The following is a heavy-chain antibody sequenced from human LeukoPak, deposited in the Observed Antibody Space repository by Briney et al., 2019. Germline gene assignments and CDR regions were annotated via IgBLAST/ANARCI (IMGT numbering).Heavy chain of an antibody. CDR1: GFTFSSYA. CDR2: ITSSGDST. Sequence: PGGSLRLSCAASGFTFSSYAMSWVRQAPGKGLEWVSDITSSGDSTYYADSVKGRFTISRDNPKNTLYLQMNSLRAEGTAIYYCVKEYFGFAFDYWGQGTVVTVSS. V-gene: IGHV3-23*01. D-gene: IGHD3-9*01. CDR3: VKEYFGFAFDY. J-gene: IGHJ4*02.